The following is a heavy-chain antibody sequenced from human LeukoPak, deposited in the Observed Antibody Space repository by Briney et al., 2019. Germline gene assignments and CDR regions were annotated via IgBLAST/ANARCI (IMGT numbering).Heavy chain of an antibody. V-gene: IGHV4-34*01. CDR2: INHSGST. CDR3: AKSGSYYIRAFDI. D-gene: IGHD1-26*01. Sequence: SETLSLTCTVSGDFITAYYWSWIRQPPGKGLEWIGEINHSGSTNYNPSLKSRVTISVDTSKNQFSLKLSSVTAADTAVYYCAKSGSYYIRAFDIWGQGTMVTVSS. J-gene: IGHJ3*02. CDR1: GDFITAYY.